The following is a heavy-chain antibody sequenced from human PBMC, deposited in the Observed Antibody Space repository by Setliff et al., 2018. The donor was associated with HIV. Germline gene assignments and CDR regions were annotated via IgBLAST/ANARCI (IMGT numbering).Heavy chain of an antibody. CDR3: ARAREGWKPFAFDY. CDR1: GGSISRGDYY. V-gene: IGHV4-61*09. J-gene: IGHJ4*02. CDR2: ISATGST. Sequence: SETLSLTCTVSGGSISRGDYYWSWIRQPAGKGLEWIGHISATGSTNYNPSLKSRVTMSLDTSKNQFSLNLNSVTAADAAVYFCARAREGWKPFAFDYWGQGTLVTVSS. D-gene: IGHD1-1*01.